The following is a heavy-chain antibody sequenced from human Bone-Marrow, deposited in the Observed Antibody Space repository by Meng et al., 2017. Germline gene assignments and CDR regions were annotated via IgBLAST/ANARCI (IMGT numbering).Heavy chain of an antibody. D-gene: IGHD2-21*01. V-gene: IGHV1-2*06. CDR3: VRDENISLGKLFGDY. CDR2: INPNNGDT. Sequence: ASVKVSCKPSGYSFTAYYIHWVRQAPGQGLEWLGHINPNNGDTLYAQKFQGRVSMTGDTSISTAYVELSSLRSDDTAVYYCVRDENISLGKLFGDYWGQGTMVPVSS. CDR1: GYSFTAYY. J-gene: IGHJ4*02.